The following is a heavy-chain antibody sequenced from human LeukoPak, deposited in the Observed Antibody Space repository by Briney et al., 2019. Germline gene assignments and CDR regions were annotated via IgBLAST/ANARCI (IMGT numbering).Heavy chain of an antibody. V-gene: IGHV3-33*01. J-gene: IGHJ4*02. CDR3: AREPSVPSHDILTGYYNDY. CDR1: GFTFSSYG. Sequence: GGSLRLSCAASGFTFSSYGMHWVRQAPGKGLEWVAVIWYDGSNKYYADSVKGRFTISRDNAKNSLYLQMNSLRAEDTAVYYCAREPSVPSHDILTGYYNDYWGQGTLVTVSS. D-gene: IGHD3-9*01. CDR2: IWYDGSNK.